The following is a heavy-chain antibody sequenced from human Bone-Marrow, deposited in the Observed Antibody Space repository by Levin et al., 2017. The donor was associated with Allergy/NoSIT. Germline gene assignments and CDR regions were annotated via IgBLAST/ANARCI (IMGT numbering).Heavy chain of an antibody. Sequence: NSGGSLRLSCTVSGGSVSSDSYYWSWVRQPPGKGLEWIGCIYSGGRTNYNPSVKSRVTISVDTSSNRFSLNLSSVTVADTAVYYCARAPFGGEDYGILTGYSYLDYWGQGALVTVSS. CDR1: GGSVSSDSYY. CDR2: IYSGGRT. CDR3: ARAPFGGEDYGILTGYSYLDY. D-gene: IGHD3-9*01. V-gene: IGHV4-61*01. J-gene: IGHJ4*02.